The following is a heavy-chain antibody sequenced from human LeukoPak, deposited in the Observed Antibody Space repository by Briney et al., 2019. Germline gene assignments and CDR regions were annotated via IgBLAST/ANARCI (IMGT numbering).Heavy chain of an antibody. D-gene: IGHD2-2*01. CDR3: ATIVVPAADRTLDY. V-gene: IGHV4-39*01. J-gene: IGHJ4*02. CDR1: GGSISSSSYY. CDR2: IYYSGST. Sequence: SETLSLTCTVSGGSISSSSYYWGWIRQPPGKGLEWIGSIYYSGSTYYNPSLKSRVTISVDTSKNQFSLKLSSVTAADTAVYYCATIVVPAADRTLDYWGQGTLVTVSS.